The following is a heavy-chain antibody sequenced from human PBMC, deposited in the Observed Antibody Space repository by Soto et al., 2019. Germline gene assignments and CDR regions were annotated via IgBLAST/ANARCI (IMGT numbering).Heavy chain of an antibody. J-gene: IGHJ3*02. D-gene: IGHD3-16*01. CDR2: ISSNGGST. CDR3: ARDRGGYAFDI. Sequence: EVQLVESGGGLVQPGGSLRLYCAASGFTFSSYAMHWVRQAPGKGLEYVSAISSNGGSTYYANSVKGRFTISRDNSKNTLXXQMGSLRAEDMAVYYCARDRGGYAFDIWGQGTMVTVSS. CDR1: GFTFSSYA. V-gene: IGHV3-64*01.